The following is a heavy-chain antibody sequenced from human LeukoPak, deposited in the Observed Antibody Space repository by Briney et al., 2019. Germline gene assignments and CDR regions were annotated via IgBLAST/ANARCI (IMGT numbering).Heavy chain of an antibody. CDR2: INPNSGGT. CDR1: GYTFTGYY. CDR3: ARYYYDSSGYYNDAFDI. D-gene: IGHD3-22*01. V-gene: IGHV1-2*02. Sequence: GASVKVSCKASGYTFTGYYMRWVRQAPGQGLEWMGWINPNSGGTNYAQKFQGRVTMTRDTSISTAYMELSRLRSDDTAVYYCARYYYDSSGYYNDAFDIWGQGTMVTVSS. J-gene: IGHJ3*02.